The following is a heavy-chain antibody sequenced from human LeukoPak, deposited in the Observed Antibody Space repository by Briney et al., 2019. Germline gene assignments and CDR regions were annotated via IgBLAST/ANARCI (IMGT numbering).Heavy chain of an antibody. J-gene: IGHJ4*02. CDR2: INTDGSST. CDR1: GFIFSSYW. D-gene: IGHD3-9*01. V-gene: IGHV3-74*01. CDR3: AKDSSRDWAPFDY. Sequence: PGGSLRLSCAASGFIFSSYWMHWVRHAPGKGLAWVSRINTDGSSTSYADSVKGRFTISRDNSKNTLYLQMNSLRAEDTAVYYCAKDSSRDWAPFDYWGQGTLVTVSS.